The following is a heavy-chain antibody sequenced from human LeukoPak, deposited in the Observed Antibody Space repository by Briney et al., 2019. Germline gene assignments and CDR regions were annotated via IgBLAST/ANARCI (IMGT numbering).Heavy chain of an antibody. CDR1: GFTFSSYG. Sequence: PGMSLRLSCAASGFTFSSYGMHWVRQAPGKGLEGVAVIWYDGSNKYYADSVKGRFTISRDNSKNTLYLQMNSLRAEDTAVYYCARENGDYDGPDAAFDIWGQGTMVTVSS. V-gene: IGHV3-33*01. CDR3: ARENGDYDGPDAAFDI. J-gene: IGHJ3*02. D-gene: IGHD4-17*01. CDR2: IWYDGSNK.